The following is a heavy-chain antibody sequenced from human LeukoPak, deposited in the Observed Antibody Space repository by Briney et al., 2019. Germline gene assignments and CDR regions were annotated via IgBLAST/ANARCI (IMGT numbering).Heavy chain of an antibody. Sequence: GGSLRLSCAASGFTFEDYGMHWVRHVPGKVLEWVSGISWNGGSIGYADSVKGRFTISRDNAKNSLYLQMNSLRAEDTALYYCAKGRLVVVAADAFDIWGQGTMVTVSS. J-gene: IGHJ3*02. CDR2: ISWNGGSI. CDR1: GFTFEDYG. D-gene: IGHD2-15*01. V-gene: IGHV3-9*01. CDR3: AKGRLVVVAADAFDI.